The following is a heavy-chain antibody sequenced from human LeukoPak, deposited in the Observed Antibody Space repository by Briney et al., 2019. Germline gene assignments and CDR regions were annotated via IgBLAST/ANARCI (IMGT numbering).Heavy chain of an antibody. CDR1: GYTFTSYD. Sequence: ASVKVSCKASGYTFTSYDINWVRQAPGQGLEWMGLMNPNSGNTGYAQKFQGRVTITRNTSISTAYMELSSLRSEDTAVYYCARGRTRRDSSGYYYLIDYWGQGTLVTVSS. V-gene: IGHV1-8*03. CDR2: MNPNSGNT. CDR3: ARGRTRRDSSGYYYLIDY. J-gene: IGHJ4*02. D-gene: IGHD3-22*01.